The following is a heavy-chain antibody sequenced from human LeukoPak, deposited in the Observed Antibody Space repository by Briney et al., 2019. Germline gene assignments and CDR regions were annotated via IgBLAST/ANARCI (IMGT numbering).Heavy chain of an antibody. CDR3: ARHHGRAVPRHSSSSIGYYYYGMDV. Sequence: SETLSLTCTVSGGSISSYYWSWIRQPPGKGLEWIGYIYYSGSTNYNPSLKSRVTISVDTSKNQFSLKLSSVTAADTAVYYCARHHGRAVPRHSSSSIGYYYYGMDVWGQGTTVTVSS. D-gene: IGHD6-6*01. J-gene: IGHJ6*02. V-gene: IGHV4-59*01. CDR2: IYYSGST. CDR1: GGSISSYY.